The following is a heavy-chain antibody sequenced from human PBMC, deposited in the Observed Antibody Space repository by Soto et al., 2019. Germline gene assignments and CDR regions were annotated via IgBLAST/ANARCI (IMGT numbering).Heavy chain of an antibody. CDR1: GFTFSGYA. CDR2: VRGNGDPP. D-gene: IGHD5-12*01. CDR3: VKSRGGNNFDFFD. Sequence: PGGSLRLSCSASGFTFSGYAMHWVRQAPGKGLEYVSGVRGNGDPPFYADSMKGRFTISRDNSKNTLYLQMSSLSADDTAVYYCVKSRGGNNFDFFDWGQGALVTVSS. V-gene: IGHV3-64D*06. J-gene: IGHJ4*02.